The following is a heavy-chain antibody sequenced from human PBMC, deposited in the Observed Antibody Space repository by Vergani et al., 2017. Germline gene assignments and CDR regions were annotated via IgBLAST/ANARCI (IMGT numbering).Heavy chain of an antibody. CDR1: GGSISSYH. CDR3: ARGWGYCSSTSCYQYYFDC. CDR2: IYYSGST. Sequence: QVQLQESGPGLVKPSETLSLTCPVSGGSISSYHWSWIRQPPGKGLEWIGYIYYSGSTNYNPSLKSRVTISVDTSKNQFSLKLCSVTAADTAVYYCARGWGYCSSTSCYQYYFDCWGQGTLVIVSS. D-gene: IGHD2-2*01. V-gene: IGHV4-59*01. J-gene: IGHJ4*02.